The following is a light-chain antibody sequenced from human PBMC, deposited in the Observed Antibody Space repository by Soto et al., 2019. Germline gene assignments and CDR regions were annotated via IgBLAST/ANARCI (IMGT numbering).Light chain of an antibody. CDR2: RAS. J-gene: IGKJ5*01. V-gene: IGKV3-20*01. Sequence: ENVLTQSPDTLSLSPGERATLSCRAGQSVVNNYLAWYQQKPGQAPRLFMYRASTRASGIADRFSGSGSGTDFTLTISRLEPDDFAVYYCQHYGSTVITFGQGTRLEMK. CDR3: QHYGSTVIT. CDR1: QSVVNNY.